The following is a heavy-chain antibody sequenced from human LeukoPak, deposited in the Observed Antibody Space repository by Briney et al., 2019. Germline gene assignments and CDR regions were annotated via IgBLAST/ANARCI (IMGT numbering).Heavy chain of an antibody. CDR3: AKFSYFDWLSQPDY. CDR2: ISGSGGST. Sequence: GGSLRLSCAASGFTFSSPAMSWVRQAPGTGLEWVSTISGSGGSTYYADSVKGLFTISRDNSKNTLYLQMNSLRAEDTAVYYCAKFSYFDWLSQPDYWGQGTLVTVSS. V-gene: IGHV3-23*01. CDR1: GFTFSSPA. D-gene: IGHD3-9*01. J-gene: IGHJ4*02.